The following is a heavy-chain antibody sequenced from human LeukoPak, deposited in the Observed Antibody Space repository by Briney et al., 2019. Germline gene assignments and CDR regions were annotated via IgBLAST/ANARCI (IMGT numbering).Heavy chain of an antibody. CDR1: GFTFSSYA. D-gene: IGHD6-6*01. CDR3: DPHDSASHF. J-gene: IGHJ4*02. V-gene: IGHV3-30-3*01. Sequence: GRSLRLSCAASGFTFSSYAMHWVRQAPGKGLEWVAFISSDGSNKYYADSVKGRFTISRDNSRNTLYLQINSLRDDDTAVYYCDPHDSASHFWGQGTLVTVSS. CDR2: ISSDGSNK.